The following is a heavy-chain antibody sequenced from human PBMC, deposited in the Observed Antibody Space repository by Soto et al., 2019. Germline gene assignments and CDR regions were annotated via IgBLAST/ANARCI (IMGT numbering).Heavy chain of an antibody. CDR3: ARAAYGEYWFDP. CDR2: INGDGRTT. J-gene: IGHJ5*02. D-gene: IGHD4-17*01. V-gene: IGHV3-74*01. Sequence: EAQLVESGGGVVPPGGSLRLSCAASGFTFSAYWMHWVRQAPGKGLMWVSRINGDGRTTSYADSVKGRFTISRENAKNTLYLQMNSLRAEDTAVYYCARAAYGEYWFDPWGQGTLVTVSS. CDR1: GFTFSAYW.